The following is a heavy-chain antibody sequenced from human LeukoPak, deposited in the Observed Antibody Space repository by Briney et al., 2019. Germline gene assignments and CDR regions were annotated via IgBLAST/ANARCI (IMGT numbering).Heavy chain of an antibody. J-gene: IGHJ4*02. V-gene: IGHV1-18*01. Sequence: ASVKVSCKASGYTFIDYGISWVRQATGQGLEWMGWISPYNGDTNYAQNFQGRVTVTTGTSTSTAYMELRSLRSDDTAVYYCASIEEEIVGATFDYWGQGTLVTVSS. CDR2: ISPYNGDT. D-gene: IGHD1-26*01. CDR1: GYTFIDYG. CDR3: ASIEEEIVGATFDY.